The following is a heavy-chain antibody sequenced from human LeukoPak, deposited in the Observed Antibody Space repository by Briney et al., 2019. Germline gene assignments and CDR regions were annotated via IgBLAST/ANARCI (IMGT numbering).Heavy chain of an antibody. CDR2: INPSGGST. J-gene: IGHJ6*02. V-gene: IGHV1-46*01. Sequence: ASVKVSCKASGYTFTSYYMHWVRQAPGQGLEWMGIINPSGGSTSYAQKFQGRVTMTRDTSTSTVYMELSSLRSEDTAVYYCARDKGLRLAYYGMDVWGQGTTVTVSS. CDR1: GYTFTSYY. CDR3: ARDKGLRLAYYGMDV. D-gene: IGHD3-9*01.